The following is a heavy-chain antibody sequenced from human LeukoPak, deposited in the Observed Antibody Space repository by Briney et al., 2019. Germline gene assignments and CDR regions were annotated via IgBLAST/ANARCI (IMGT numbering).Heavy chain of an antibody. V-gene: IGHV3-53*01. CDR2: IYRGDST. CDR3: AKEGGYFDWPFTFDY. CDR1: GFTVINKY. Sequence: PGRSLRLSCAASGFTVINKYMSWVRQAPGKGLEWVSVIYRGDSTYSADSVKGRFTISRDNSKNTVYLQMNSLRDEDTAVYYCAKEGGYFDWPFTFDYWGQGTLVTVSS. D-gene: IGHD3-9*01. J-gene: IGHJ4*02.